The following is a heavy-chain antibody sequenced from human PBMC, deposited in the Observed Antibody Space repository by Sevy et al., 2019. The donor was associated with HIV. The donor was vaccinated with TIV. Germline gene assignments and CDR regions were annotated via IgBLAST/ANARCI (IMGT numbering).Heavy chain of an antibody. V-gene: IGHV3-23*01. CDR1: GFTFSSYT. CDR2: IYGSRGVT. CDR3: AGGRYDSSGSFDAFDI. Sequence: GGSLRLSCAASGFTFSSYTLNWVRQAPGKGLEWVSTIYGSRGVTYYADYVKGRFTISRDNSKNTLYLHMNSLRTEDTAVYFCAGGRYDSSGSFDAFDIWGQGTMVTVSS. D-gene: IGHD3-22*01. J-gene: IGHJ3*02.